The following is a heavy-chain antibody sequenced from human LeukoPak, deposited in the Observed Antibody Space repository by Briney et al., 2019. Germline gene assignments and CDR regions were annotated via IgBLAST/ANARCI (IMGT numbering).Heavy chain of an antibody. CDR1: GGSISSSSYY. Sequence: SETLSLTCTVSGGSISSSSYYWGWIRQPPGKGLEWIGTIYYSGSTYYNPSLKSRVTISVDTSKNQFSLKLSSVTAADTAVYYCARDRLQVVVIPYYFDYWGQGTLVTVSS. CDR2: IYYSGST. CDR3: ARDRLQVVVIPYYFDY. D-gene: IGHD3-22*01. V-gene: IGHV4-39*07. J-gene: IGHJ4*02.